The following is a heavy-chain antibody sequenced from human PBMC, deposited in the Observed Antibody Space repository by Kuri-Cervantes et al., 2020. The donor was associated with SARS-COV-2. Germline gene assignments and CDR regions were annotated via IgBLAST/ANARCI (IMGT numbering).Heavy chain of an antibody. Sequence: SETLSLTCTVSGGSISSSSYYWGWLRQPPGKGLEWIGSIYYSGSTYYNPSLKSRVTISVDTSKNQLSLKLSSGTAADTAVYYCARDVVVPVSFDYWGQGTLVTVSS. CDR1: GGSISSSSYY. CDR3: ARDVVVPVSFDY. CDR2: IYYSGST. V-gene: IGHV4-39*07. J-gene: IGHJ4*02. D-gene: IGHD2-15*01.